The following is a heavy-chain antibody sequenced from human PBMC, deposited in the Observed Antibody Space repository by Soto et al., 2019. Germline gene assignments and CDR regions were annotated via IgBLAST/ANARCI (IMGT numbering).Heavy chain of an antibody. CDR1: GFTFSNAW. Sequence: GGSLRLSCAASGFTFSNAWMSWVRQAPGKGLEWVGRIKSKTDGGTTDYAAPVKGRFTISRDDSKNTLYLQMNSLKTEDTAVYYCTTGGSSSRDYYYYMDVWGKGTTVTVSS. CDR3: TTGGSSSRDYYYYMDV. V-gene: IGHV3-15*01. CDR2: IKSKTDGGTT. D-gene: IGHD6-6*01. J-gene: IGHJ6*03.